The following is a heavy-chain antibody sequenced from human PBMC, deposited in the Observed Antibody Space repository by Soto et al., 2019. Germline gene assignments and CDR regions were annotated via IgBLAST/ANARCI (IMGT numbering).Heavy chain of an antibody. D-gene: IGHD2-15*01. CDR3: AEDGIRDTVPVSAFLLNRSSDL. CDR2: ISGSGGST. Sequence: KELEGVSAISGSGGSTYYADSVKGRFIISRDNSKNTLYLQMNSLRAEDTFFFFQAEDGIRDTVPVSAFLLNRSSDL. V-gene: IGHV3-23*01. J-gene: IGHJ2*01.